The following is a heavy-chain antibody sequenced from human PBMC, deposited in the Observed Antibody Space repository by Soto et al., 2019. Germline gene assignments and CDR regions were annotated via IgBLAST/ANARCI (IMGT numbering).Heavy chain of an antibody. Sequence: QVQLQESGPGLVKPSETLSLTCTVSGGSISSYYWSWIRQPPGKGLVWIGHIYSSGSTNYNPSLTSRVIISVDTSKNQLSLKLSSVTAADTAVYYCARTYYDILTGYYGGDAFDIWGQGTMVTVSS. CDR3: ARTYYDILTGYYGGDAFDI. CDR1: GGSISSYY. J-gene: IGHJ3*02. V-gene: IGHV4-59*01. CDR2: IYSSGST. D-gene: IGHD3-9*01.